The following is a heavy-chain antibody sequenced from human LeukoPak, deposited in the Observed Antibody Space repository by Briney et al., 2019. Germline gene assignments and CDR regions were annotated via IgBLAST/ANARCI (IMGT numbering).Heavy chain of an antibody. D-gene: IGHD2-2*01. Sequence: SETLSLTCAVSGASVSSSSYFWGWIRQPPGEGPEWLGSISHNGATYYNPSLKSRVTISLDTSKNQFTLTVTSVTVADTALYFCAIRSVVSPTAIETWFDSWGQGTLVAVSS. CDR1: GASVSSSSYF. CDR3: AIRSVVSPTAIETWFDS. J-gene: IGHJ5*01. V-gene: IGHV4-39*06. CDR2: ISHNGAT.